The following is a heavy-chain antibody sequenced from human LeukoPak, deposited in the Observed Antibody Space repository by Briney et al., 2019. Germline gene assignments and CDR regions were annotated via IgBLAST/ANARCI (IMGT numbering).Heavy chain of an antibody. CDR2: IRYDGTNK. V-gene: IGHV3-30*02. Sequence: PGGPLRLSCAASGFTFINYGIHWVRQAPGKGLEWVAFIRYDGTNKYYADSVKGRFTISRDNSKNTLYLQMNSLRAEDTAVYYCAKDLSVDYWGQGTLVTVSS. D-gene: IGHD2/OR15-2a*01. CDR1: GFTFINYG. CDR3: AKDLSVDY. J-gene: IGHJ4*02.